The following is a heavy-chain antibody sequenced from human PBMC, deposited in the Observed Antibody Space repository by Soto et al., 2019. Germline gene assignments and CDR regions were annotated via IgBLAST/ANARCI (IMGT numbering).Heavy chain of an antibody. CDR3: ARGSSSSWYYCDH. CDR1: GFTFSTSA. V-gene: IGHV3-30-3*01. D-gene: IGHD6-13*01. CDR2: ISYDGNNK. Sequence: GGSLRLSCAASGFTFSTSAMHWVRQPPGKGLEWVAIISYDGNNKYYADSVKGRFTISRDNSKNTLYLQMNSLRLEDTALYYCARGSSSSWYYCDHWGQGTLVT. J-gene: IGHJ4*02.